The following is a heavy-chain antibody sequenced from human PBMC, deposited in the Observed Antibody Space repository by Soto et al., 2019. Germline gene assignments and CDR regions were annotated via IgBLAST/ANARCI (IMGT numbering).Heavy chain of an antibody. CDR3: ARVNFWSGFYYSYGMDV. Sequence: SETLSLTCAVYGGSFSGYYWSWIRQPPGKGLEWIGEINHSGSTNYNPSLKSRVTISVDTSKNQFSLKLSSVTAADTAVYYCARVNFWSGFYYSYGMDVWGQGTTGTVSS. J-gene: IGHJ6*02. CDR1: GGSFSGYY. V-gene: IGHV4-34*01. D-gene: IGHD3-3*01. CDR2: INHSGST.